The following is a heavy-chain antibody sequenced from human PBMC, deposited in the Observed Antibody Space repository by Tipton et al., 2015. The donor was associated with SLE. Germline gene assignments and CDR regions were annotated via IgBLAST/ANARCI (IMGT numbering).Heavy chain of an antibody. CDR1: EDTFTTDY. V-gene: IGHV1-46*01. CDR3: AQARSRYFFDY. Sequence: QVQLVQSGAEVKKPGASVKVSCKASEDTFTTDYLHWVRQAPGVGFEWMGIINLSAGSTTYAQKFQGRVTMTRDTSTRTVYMELSSLKSVDTAVYYCAQARSRYFFDYWGQGTLVTVS. D-gene: IGHD6-6*01. CDR2: INLSAGST. J-gene: IGHJ4*02.